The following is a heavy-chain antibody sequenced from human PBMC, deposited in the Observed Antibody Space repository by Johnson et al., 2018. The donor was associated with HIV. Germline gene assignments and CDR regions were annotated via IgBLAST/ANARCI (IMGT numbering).Heavy chain of an antibody. Sequence: VQLVESGGGWVQPGGSLRLSCIASGFSIRSCAMNWVRQAPGKGLEWVTTINGGGGPTYYAHSAKGRFTISRDNSNNTLYLQMHSLRAEDTAVYYCAKRFGYDNRGDQFDFWGQGAMVTVSS. CDR3: AKRFGYDNRGDQFDF. V-gene: IGHV3-23*04. CDR1: GFSIRSCA. J-gene: IGHJ3*01. D-gene: IGHD3-22*01. CDR2: INGGGGPT.